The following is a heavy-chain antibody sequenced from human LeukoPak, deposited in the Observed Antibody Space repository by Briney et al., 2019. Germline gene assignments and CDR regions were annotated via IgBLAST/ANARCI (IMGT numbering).Heavy chain of an antibody. CDR3: ARLMGSVTTYDY. D-gene: IGHD4-11*01. J-gene: IGHJ4*02. CDR2: IRPDGSED. Sequence: GGSLRLSCAASGFTFSNYWMSWVRQAPGKGLERVASIRPDGSEDYYMDSVKGRFTISRDNAENSLYLQMNSLRAEDTAVYYCARLMGSVTTYDYWGQGTLVTVSS. CDR1: GFTFSNYW. V-gene: IGHV3-7*01.